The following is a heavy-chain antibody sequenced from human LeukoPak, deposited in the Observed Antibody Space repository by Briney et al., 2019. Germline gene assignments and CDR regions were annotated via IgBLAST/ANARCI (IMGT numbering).Heavy chain of an antibody. D-gene: IGHD5/OR15-5a*01. CDR1: GFIFTSCV. V-gene: IGHV1-58*01. Sequence: ASVKVSCKASGFIFTSCVVQWVRQARGQRLAWIGWIVVGSGNTNYAQKFQERVTITRDMSTSAAYMELSSLRSEDTAVYYCAAGSTTYFDYWGQGPLVTVSS. CDR2: IVVGSGNT. J-gene: IGHJ4*02. CDR3: AAGSTTYFDY.